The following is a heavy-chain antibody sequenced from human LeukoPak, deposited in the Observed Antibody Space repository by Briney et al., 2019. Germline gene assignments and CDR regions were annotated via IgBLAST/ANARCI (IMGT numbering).Heavy chain of an antibody. CDR1: EFTFSSYW. J-gene: IGHJ4*02. D-gene: IGHD3-22*01. V-gene: IGHV3-74*01. CDR2: INSDGRTT. CDR3: AREGYYDSSGYSIRFSY. Sequence: GGSLRLSCEASEFTFSSYWMHWVRQAPGKGLVWVSRINSDGRTTIYADSVEGRFTISRDNAKNTLYLQMNSLRAEDTAVYYCAREGYYDSSGYSIRFSYWGQGTLATVSS.